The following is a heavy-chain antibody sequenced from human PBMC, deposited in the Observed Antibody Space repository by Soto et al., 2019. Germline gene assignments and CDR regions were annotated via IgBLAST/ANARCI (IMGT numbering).Heavy chain of an antibody. V-gene: IGHV4-39*02. CDR1: GGSISSSSYY. Sequence: SETLALTCTVSGGSISSSSYYWRWIRQPPGKGLEWIGSIYYSGSTYYNPSLKSRVTISVDTSKNHFSLKLSSLTAADTSLYYWARLETFGRIDFDSWGQGTLATVSS. CDR2: IYYSGST. D-gene: IGHD3-16*01. J-gene: IGHJ4*02. CDR3: ARLETFGRIDFDS.